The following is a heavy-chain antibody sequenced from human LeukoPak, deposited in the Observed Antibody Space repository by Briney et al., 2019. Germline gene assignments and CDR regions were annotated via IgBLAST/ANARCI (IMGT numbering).Heavy chain of an antibody. CDR2: NYPRDGST. Sequence: ASVKVSCTVSGYSFTSNYIHWMRQAPVQGLEWMGMNYPRDGSTSYAQRFQDRVTVTRDTSTSTVHMELSGLRFEDTAVYYCARDQEGFDYWGQGTLVTVSS. CDR3: ARDQEGFDY. J-gene: IGHJ4*02. V-gene: IGHV1-46*01. CDR1: GYSFTSNY.